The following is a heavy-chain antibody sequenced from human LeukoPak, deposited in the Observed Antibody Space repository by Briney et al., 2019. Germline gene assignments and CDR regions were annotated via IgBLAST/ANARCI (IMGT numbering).Heavy chain of an antibody. Sequence: PSETLSLTCTVSGGSISSYYWSWIRQPPGKGLEWIGYIFYSGSTNYNPSLKSRVTISVDTSKNQFSLKLSSVTAADTAVYYCARLPGWPYFDYWGQGTLVTVSS. V-gene: IGHV4-59*08. J-gene: IGHJ4*02. CDR3: ARLPGWPYFDY. CDR1: GGSISSYY. CDR2: IFYSGST. D-gene: IGHD2-15*01.